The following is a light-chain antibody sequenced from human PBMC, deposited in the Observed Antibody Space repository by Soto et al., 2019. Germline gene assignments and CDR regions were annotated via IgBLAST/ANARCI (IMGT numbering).Light chain of an antibody. CDR1: SSDVGGYNY. J-gene: IGLJ1*01. CDR2: EVS. CDR3: SSYTSSSTLSYV. Sequence: QSVLTQPASVSGSPGQSITISCTGTSSDVGGYNYVSWCRQHPGKAPKLMIYEVSNRPSGVSNRFSGSKSGNTASLTISGLQAEDEADYYCSSYTSSSTLSYVFGTGTKVTVL. V-gene: IGLV2-14*01.